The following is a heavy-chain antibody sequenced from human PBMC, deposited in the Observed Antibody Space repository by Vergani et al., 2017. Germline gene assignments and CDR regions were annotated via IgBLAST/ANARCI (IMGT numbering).Heavy chain of an antibody. V-gene: IGHV4-4*07. CDR1: GGSISSYY. Sequence: QVQLQESGPGLVKPSETLSLPCTVSGGSISSYYWSWIRPPAGKGLEWIGRIYTSGSSNYNPSLKSRVTMSVATSTNQFSLQLSSVTAADTAVYYCAREVRYCSGGSCYLRDYYYYYMDVWGKGTTVTVSS. J-gene: IGHJ6*03. CDR3: AREVRYCSGGSCYLRDYYYYYMDV. CDR2: IYTSGSS. D-gene: IGHD2-15*01.